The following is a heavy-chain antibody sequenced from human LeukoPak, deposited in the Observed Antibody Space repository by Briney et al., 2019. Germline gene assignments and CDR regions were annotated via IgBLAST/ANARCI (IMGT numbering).Heavy chain of an antibody. CDR3: ARRWNYGRNYYVDV. CDR2: INDSGRI. D-gene: IGHD1-7*01. J-gene: IGHJ6*03. Sequence: SETLSLTCAVYGGSFSNYYWSWIRQPPGKGLEWIGEINDSGRINYNPSLMSRVTVSVDTSRNQFSLRLTSVTATDTAVYYCARRWNYGRNYYVDVWGNGATVSVSS. V-gene: IGHV4-34*01. CDR1: GGSFSNYY.